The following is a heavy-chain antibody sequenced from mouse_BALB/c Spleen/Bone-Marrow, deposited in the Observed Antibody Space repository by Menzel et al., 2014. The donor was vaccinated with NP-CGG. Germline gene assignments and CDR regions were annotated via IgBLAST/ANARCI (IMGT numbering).Heavy chain of an antibody. V-gene: IGHV1-5*01. J-gene: IGHJ2*01. Sequence: VPLPPSGTILARPGASVKLSCNSSGYTFTSYWLHWVKQRPVQGLEWIGSLYPGSGDTKYNQKFKAKAKLTAVTSTSTAYMELSRLTNEEKVGDYCTRRGRKTGGFEEGGQGTTLKVSS. CDR1: GYTFTSYW. CDR2: LYPGSGDT. CDR3: TRRGRKTGGFEE. D-gene: IGHD3-1*01.